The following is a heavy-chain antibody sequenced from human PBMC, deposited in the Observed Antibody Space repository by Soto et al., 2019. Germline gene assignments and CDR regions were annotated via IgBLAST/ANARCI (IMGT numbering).Heavy chain of an antibody. CDR2: ISGSGDST. V-gene: IGHV3-23*01. CDR1: GFTFSSYA. D-gene: IGHD3-3*01. CDR3: AKVVGSPMVYDFWSGYYSGMKNWFDP. Sequence: GGSLRLSCAASGFTFSSYAMSWVRQAPGKGLEWVSAISGSGDSTFYADSVKGRFSIFRDNSQSTLYLQMNSLRAEDTAEYYCAKVVGSPMVYDFWSGYYSGMKNWFDPWGQGTLVTVSS. J-gene: IGHJ5*02.